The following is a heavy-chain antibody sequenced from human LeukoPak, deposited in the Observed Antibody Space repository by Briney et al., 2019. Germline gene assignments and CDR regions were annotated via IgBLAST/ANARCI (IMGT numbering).Heavy chain of an antibody. CDR1: GGSISSYY. D-gene: IGHD5-18*01. J-gene: IGHJ4*02. Sequence: SETLSLTCTVSGGSISSYYWSWIRQPPGKGLEWIGYIYYSGCTNYNPSLKSRVTISVDTSKNQFSLKLCSVTAADTAVYYCARHSNRILQLRGPIFGYWGQGTLVTVSS. V-gene: IGHV4-59*08. CDR3: ARHSNRILQLRGPIFGY. CDR2: IYYSGCT.